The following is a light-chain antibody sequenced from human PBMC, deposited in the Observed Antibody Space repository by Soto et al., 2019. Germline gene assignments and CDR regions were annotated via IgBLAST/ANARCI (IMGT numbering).Light chain of an antibody. J-gene: IGLJ3*02. CDR1: SSDVGGYNY. V-gene: IGLV2-14*01. Sequence: QSALTQPASVSGSPGQSITISCTGTSSDVGGYNYVSWYQQHPGKAPKLMIYEVSNWPSGVSNRFSGSKSGNTASLTISGLQTEDEADYYCSSFTSINTWVFGGGTKLTVL. CDR2: EVS. CDR3: SSFTSINTWV.